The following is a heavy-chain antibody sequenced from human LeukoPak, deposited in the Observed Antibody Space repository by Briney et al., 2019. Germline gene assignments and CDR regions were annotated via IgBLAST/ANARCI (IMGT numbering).Heavy chain of an antibody. J-gene: IGHJ6*02. CDR3: AKDMRPLTGALDGMDV. CDR2: IKQDGSEK. Sequence: GGSLRLSCAASGFTFSSYWMIWVRQAPGKGLEWVANIKQDGSEKYYVDSVKGRFTISRDNAKNSVYLQMNSLRAEDTALYYCAKDMRPLTGALDGMDVWGQGTTVTVSS. CDR1: GFTFSSYW. V-gene: IGHV3-7*03. D-gene: IGHD7-27*01.